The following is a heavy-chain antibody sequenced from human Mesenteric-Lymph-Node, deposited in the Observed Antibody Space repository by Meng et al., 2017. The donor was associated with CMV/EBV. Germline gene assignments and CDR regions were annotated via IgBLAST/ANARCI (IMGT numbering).Heavy chain of an antibody. CDR2: INHSGST. CDR1: GGSFSGYY. V-gene: IGHV4-34*01. D-gene: IGHD2-2*01. CDR3: ARDGFGCSSTSCWFDP. J-gene: IGHJ5*02. Sequence: SETLSLTCAVYGGSFSGYYWSWIRQPPGKGLEWIGEINHSGSTNYNPSLKSRVTISLDTSKNQFSLKLSSVTAADTAVYYCARDGFGCSSTSCWFDPWGQGTLVTVS.